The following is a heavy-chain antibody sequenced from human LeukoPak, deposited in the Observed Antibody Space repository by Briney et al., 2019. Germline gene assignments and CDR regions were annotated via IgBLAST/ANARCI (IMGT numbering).Heavy chain of an antibody. V-gene: IGHV5-51*01. CDR1: GYSFTSYW. CDR2: IYPGDSDT. CDR3: ARCKRDGYNLDAFDI. Sequence: GESLKISCKGSGYSFTSYWIGWVRQMPGKGLEWMGIIYPGDSDTRYSPSFQGQVTISADKSISTAYLQWSSLKASDTAMYYCARCKRDGYNLDAFDIWGQGTMVTVSS. J-gene: IGHJ3*02. D-gene: IGHD5-24*01.